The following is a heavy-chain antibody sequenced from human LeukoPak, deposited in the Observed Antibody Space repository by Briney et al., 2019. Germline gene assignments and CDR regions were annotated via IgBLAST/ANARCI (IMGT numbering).Heavy chain of an antibody. V-gene: IGHV4-34*01. CDR1: GGSLSGYY. CDR3: AREIIVARGAFDI. J-gene: IGHJ3*02. D-gene: IGHD5-12*01. Sequence: SETLSLTCAVYGGSLSGYYWSWFRQPPGKGLEWIGEVNHRGSTNYNPPLKSRVTISVDTSKNQFSLKLSSVTAADTAVYDCAREIIVARGAFDIWGQGTMVTVSS. CDR2: VNHRGST.